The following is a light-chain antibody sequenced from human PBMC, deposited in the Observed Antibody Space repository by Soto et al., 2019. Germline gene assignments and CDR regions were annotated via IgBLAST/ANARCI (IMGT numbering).Light chain of an antibody. CDR2: GAS. V-gene: IGKV3-20*01. Sequence: EVVLTQSPGTLSLSPGERATLSCRASQNVYINSLAWYQQKPGQPPRLLIYGASTRAAAIPDRFSGSGSGADFDLSIDRLEPEDFAIDYCQQYGDSPLTFGPGTRVD. J-gene: IGKJ3*01. CDR3: QQYGDSPLT. CDR1: QNVYINS.